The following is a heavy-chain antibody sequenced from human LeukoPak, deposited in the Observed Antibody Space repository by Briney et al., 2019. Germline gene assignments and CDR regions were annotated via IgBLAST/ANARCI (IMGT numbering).Heavy chain of an antibody. V-gene: IGHV4-61*01. CDR2: IYYSGST. CDR3: AGKSSSWYVNYYYMDV. Sequence: PSETLSLTCTVSGGSISSGSYYWSWIRQPPGKGLEWIGYIYYSGSTNYNPSLKSRVTISVDTSKNQFSLKLSSVTAADTAVYYCAGKSSSWYVNYYYMDVWDKGTTVTVSS. D-gene: IGHD6-13*01. CDR1: GGSISSGSYY. J-gene: IGHJ6*03.